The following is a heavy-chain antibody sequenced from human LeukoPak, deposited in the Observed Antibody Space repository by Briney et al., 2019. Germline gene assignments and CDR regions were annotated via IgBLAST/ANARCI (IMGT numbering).Heavy chain of an antibody. D-gene: IGHD5-12*01. J-gene: IGHJ5*02. V-gene: IGHV4-39*07. Sequence: SETLSLTCTVSGGSISSSSYYWSWIRQPPGKGLEWIGEINHSGSTNYNPSLKSRVTISVDTSKNQFSLKLSSVTAADTAVYYCARGRKVIDDYNEKNNWFDPWGQGTLVTVSS. CDR2: INHSGST. CDR3: ARGRKVIDDYNEKNNWFDP. CDR1: GGSISSSSYY.